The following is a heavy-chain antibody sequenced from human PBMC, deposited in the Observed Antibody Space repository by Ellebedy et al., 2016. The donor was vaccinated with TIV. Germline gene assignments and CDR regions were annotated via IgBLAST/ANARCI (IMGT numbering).Heavy chain of an antibody. V-gene: IGHV3-7*01. CDR3: ARALGGGDCY. J-gene: IGHJ4*02. CDR2: IKQDGSEK. D-gene: IGHD2-21*02. Sequence: GESLKISXAASGFTFSTYWMHWVRQAPGKGLEWVANIKQDGSEKYYVDSVKSRFTISRDNAKNSLYLQMNSLRAEDTAVYYCARALGGGDCYWGQGTLVTVSS. CDR1: GFTFSTYW.